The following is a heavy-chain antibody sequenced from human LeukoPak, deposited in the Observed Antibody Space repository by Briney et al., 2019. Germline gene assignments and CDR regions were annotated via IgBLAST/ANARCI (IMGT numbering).Heavy chain of an antibody. V-gene: IGHV4-31*03. CDR2: IYYSGST. Sequence: LSLTCTVSGGSISSGGYYWSWIRQHPGKGLEWIGYIYYSGSTYYNPSLKSRVTISVDTSKNQFSLKLSSVTAADTAVYYCARAGIYDSSGYSYRFFDYWGQGTLVTVSS. CDR1: GGSISSGGYY. CDR3: ARAGIYDSSGYSYRFFDY. D-gene: IGHD3-22*01. J-gene: IGHJ4*02.